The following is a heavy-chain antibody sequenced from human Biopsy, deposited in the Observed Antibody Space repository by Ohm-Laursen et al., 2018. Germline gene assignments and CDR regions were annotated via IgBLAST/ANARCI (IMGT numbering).Heavy chain of an antibody. J-gene: IGHJ6*02. CDR1: AYSLTELC. CDR2: FDTEHGET. V-gene: IGHV1-24*01. Sequence: SVTVSRKVYAYSLTELCMHWVRQAPRKGLEWMGGFDTEHGETLYAQKFQGRVTMTEDTSTDKAYMELSNLRSEDSSVYYFFCRSSFGVVIRSNKYYYYGMDVWGQGTTVTVSS. D-gene: IGHD3-3*01. CDR3: FCRSSFGVVIRSNKYYYYGMDV.